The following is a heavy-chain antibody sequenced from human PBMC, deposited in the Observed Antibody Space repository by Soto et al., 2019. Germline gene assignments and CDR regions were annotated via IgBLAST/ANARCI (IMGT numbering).Heavy chain of an antibody. Sequence: ASETLSLTCTVSGGSISSSSYYWGWIRQPPGKGLEWIGSIYYSGSTYYNPSLKSRVTISVDTSKNQFSLKLSSVTAADTAVYYCARDVVVTTSSGHWGQGTLVTVSS. CDR2: IYYSGST. D-gene: IGHD4-4*01. CDR1: GGSISSSSYY. CDR3: ARDVVVTTSSGH. V-gene: IGHV4-39*07. J-gene: IGHJ4*02.